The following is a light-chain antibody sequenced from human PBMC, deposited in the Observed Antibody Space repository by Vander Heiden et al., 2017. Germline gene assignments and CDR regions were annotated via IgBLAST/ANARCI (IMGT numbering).Light chain of an antibody. J-gene: IGKJ4*01. CDR3: QQLNSYLLT. Sequence: DIQLTQSPSFLSASVGDRVTITCRASQGISSYLAWYQQKPGKAPKLLIYAASTLQSGVPSRFSGSGSGTKFTLTISSLQPEDFATYYCQQLNSYLLTFGGGTKVEIK. CDR2: AAS. V-gene: IGKV1-9*01. CDR1: QGISSY.